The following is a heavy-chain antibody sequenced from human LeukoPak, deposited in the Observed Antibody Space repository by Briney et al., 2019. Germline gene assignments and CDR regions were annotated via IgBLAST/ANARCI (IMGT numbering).Heavy chain of an antibody. CDR3: ARGLRCSGGSCYSARSFHY. CDR2: IYTSGST. J-gene: IGHJ4*02. CDR1: GGSISSYY. Sequence: SETLSLTCTVSGGSISSYYWSWIRQPAGKGLEWIGRIYTSGSTNYNPSLKSRVTMSVDTSKNQFSLKLSSVTAADTAVYYCARGLRCSGGSCYSARSFHYWGQGTLVTVSS. V-gene: IGHV4-4*07. D-gene: IGHD2-15*01.